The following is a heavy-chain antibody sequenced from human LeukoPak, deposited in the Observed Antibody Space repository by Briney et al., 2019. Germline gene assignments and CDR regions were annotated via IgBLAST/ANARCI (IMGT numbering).Heavy chain of an antibody. D-gene: IGHD1-1*01. CDR3: AREPPRERWFDT. V-gene: IGHV3-9*01. J-gene: IGHJ5*02. CDR1: GFTFDDYA. Sequence: GRSLRLSCAASGFTFDDYAMHRVRQAPGKGLEWVSGISWISDSIDYADSVKGRFTISRDNAKNSLFLQMNSLRAEDTAVYYCAREPPRERWFDTWGQGSLVTVFS. CDR2: ISWISDSI.